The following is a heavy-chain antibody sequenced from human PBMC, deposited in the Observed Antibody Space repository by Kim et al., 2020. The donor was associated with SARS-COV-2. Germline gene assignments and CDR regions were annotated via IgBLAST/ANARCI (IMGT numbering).Heavy chain of an antibody. CDR3: AILPGINGWPFDY. CDR1: GASIGTDY. J-gene: IGHJ4*02. Sequence: SETLSLTCTISGASIGTDYWTWIRQPPGGGLEWIGYIFYTGKTSYNPSLKSRVSLSLDTSRNQFSLKLNSVTAADSAVYFCAILPGINGWPFDYWAQGTL. D-gene: IGHD6-19*01. CDR2: IFYTGKT. V-gene: IGHV4-59*08.